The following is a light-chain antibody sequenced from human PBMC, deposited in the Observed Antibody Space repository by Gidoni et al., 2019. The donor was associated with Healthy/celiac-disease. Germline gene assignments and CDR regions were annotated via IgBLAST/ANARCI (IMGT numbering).Light chain of an antibody. CDR1: QGISSY. J-gene: IGKJ1*01. V-gene: IGKV1-8*01. CDR3: QQYYSYHRT. Sequence: AIRMTQSPSSFSASTGDRVTITCRASQGISSYLAWYQQKPGKAPKLLIYAASTLQSGVPSRFSGSGSGTDFTLTISCLQSEDFATYYCQQYYSYHRTFGKGTKVEIK. CDR2: AAS.